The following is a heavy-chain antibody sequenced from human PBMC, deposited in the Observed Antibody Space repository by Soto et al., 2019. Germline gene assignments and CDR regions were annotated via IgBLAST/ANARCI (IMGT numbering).Heavy chain of an antibody. CDR3: ARAGDFWSGYYYYYYYMDV. D-gene: IGHD3-3*01. Sequence: ASVKVSCKASGYTFTSYDINWVRQATGQGLEWMGWMNPNSGNTGYAQKFQGRVTMTRNTSISTAYMELSSLGSEDTAVYYCARAGDFWSGYYYYYYYMDVWGKGTTVTVSS. CDR2: MNPNSGNT. J-gene: IGHJ6*03. V-gene: IGHV1-8*01. CDR1: GYTFTSYD.